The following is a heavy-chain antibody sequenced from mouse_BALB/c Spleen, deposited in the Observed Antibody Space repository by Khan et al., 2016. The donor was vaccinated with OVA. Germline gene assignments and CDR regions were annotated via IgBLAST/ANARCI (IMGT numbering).Heavy chain of an antibody. J-gene: IGHJ3*01. CDR2: ISSGSSTI. V-gene: IGHV5-17*02. CDR1: GFTFSSFG. D-gene: IGHD1-1*01. CDR3: VRDYYGSSYMTY. Sequence: EVELVESGGGLVQPGGSRKLSCAASGFTFSSFGMHWFRQAPEKGLEWVAYISSGSSTIYYAATVKGRFTISRDNPKNTLFLLVTSLGSDDTAMYYCVRDYYGSSYMTYWGQGTLVTVSA.